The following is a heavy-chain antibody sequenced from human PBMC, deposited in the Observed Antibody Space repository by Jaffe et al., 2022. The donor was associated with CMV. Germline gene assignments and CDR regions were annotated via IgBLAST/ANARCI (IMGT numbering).Heavy chain of an antibody. Sequence: QVQLQQWGAGLLKPSETLSLTCAVYGGSFSGYYWSWIRQPPGKGLEWIGEINHSGSTNYNPSLKSRVTISVDTSKNQFSLKLSSVTAADTAVYYCARCSRLGYCSSTSCCRFDPWGQGTLVTVSS. CDR2: INHSGST. V-gene: IGHV4-34*01. CDR1: GGSFSGYY. CDR3: ARCSRLGYCSSTSCCRFDP. J-gene: IGHJ5*02. D-gene: IGHD2-2*01.